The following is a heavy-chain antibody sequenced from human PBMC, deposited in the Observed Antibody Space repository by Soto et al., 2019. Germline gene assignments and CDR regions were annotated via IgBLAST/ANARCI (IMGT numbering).Heavy chain of an antibody. D-gene: IGHD3-9*01. CDR1: GFTFSSYW. V-gene: IGHV3-7*03. Sequence: LRLSCAASGFTFSSYWMSWVRQAPGKGLEWVANIRQDGSEKYYVDSVKGRFTISRDNAKNSLYLQMNRLRAEDTAVYYCARDRREADILTGYYIYYFDYWGQGTLVTVSS. CDR3: ARDRREADILTGYYIYYFDY. CDR2: IRQDGSEK. J-gene: IGHJ4*02.